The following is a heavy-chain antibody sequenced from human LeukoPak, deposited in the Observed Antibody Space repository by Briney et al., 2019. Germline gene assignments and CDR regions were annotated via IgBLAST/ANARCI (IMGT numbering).Heavy chain of an antibody. CDR2: IYYSGST. J-gene: IGHJ4*02. CDR1: GGSISSYY. Sequence: SETLSLTCTVSGGSISSYYWSWIRQPPGKGLEWIGYIYYSGSTNYNPSLKSRVTISVDTSKNHFSLKLDSVTAADTAEYYCARGAVAGSYYFDYWGQGTLVTVSS. CDR3: ARGAVAGSYYFDY. V-gene: IGHV4-59*01. D-gene: IGHD6-19*01.